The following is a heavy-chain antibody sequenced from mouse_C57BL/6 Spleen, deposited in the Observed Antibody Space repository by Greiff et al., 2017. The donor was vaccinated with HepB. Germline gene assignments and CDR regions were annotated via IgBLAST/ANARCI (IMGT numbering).Heavy chain of an antibody. CDR2: IYPGSGNT. V-gene: IGHV1-76*01. D-gene: IGHD1-1*01. J-gene: IGHJ2*01. CDR1: GYTFTDYY. Sequence: QVQLKQSGAELVRPGASVKLSCKASGYTFTDYYINWVKQRPGQGLEWIARIYPGSGNTYYNEKFKGKATLTAEKSSSTAYMQLSSLTSEDSAVYFCARNVPYYGSSYYFDYWGQGTTLTVSS. CDR3: ARNVPYYGSSYYFDY.